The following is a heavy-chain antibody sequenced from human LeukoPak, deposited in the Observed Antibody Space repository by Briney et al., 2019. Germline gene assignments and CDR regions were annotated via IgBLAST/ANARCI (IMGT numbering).Heavy chain of an antibody. J-gene: IGHJ5*02. Sequence: GGSLRLSCAASEFTFSSYAMSWVRQPPGKGLQWVSGISGRGDIIYYIDSVKGRFTISRDNSKNTLYLQMNSLRAEDTAVYYCAKDLKGGNSDWFDPWGQGTLVTVSS. CDR2: ISGRGDII. CDR1: EFTFSSYA. CDR3: AKDLKGGNSDWFDP. V-gene: IGHV3-23*01. D-gene: IGHD4-23*01.